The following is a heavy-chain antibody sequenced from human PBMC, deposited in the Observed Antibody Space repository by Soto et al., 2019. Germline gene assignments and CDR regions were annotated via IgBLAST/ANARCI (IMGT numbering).Heavy chain of an antibody. D-gene: IGHD3-16*01. CDR1: GGSISSGGYS. Sequence: QLQLQESGSGLVRPSQTLSLTCAVSGGSISSGGYSWSWIRQPPGKGLEWIGYIYHGGSTYYNPSLNSRVTISLDRSSNQCSLRLSSVTAADTAVYYCARDHYDYGYFDYWGQGALVTVSS. J-gene: IGHJ4*02. V-gene: IGHV4-30-2*01. CDR3: ARDHYDYGYFDY. CDR2: IYHGGST.